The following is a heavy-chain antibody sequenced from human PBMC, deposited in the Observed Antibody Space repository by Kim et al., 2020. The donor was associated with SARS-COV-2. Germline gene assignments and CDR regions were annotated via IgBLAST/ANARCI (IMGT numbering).Heavy chain of an antibody. CDR1: GFTFSSYG. D-gene: IGHD6-13*01. Sequence: GGSLRLSCAASGFTFSSYGMHWVRQAPGKGLEWVAVISYDGSNKYYADSVKGRFTISRDNSKNTLYLQMNSLRAEDTAVYYCARERGRGIAAAGTGFGYYWGQGTLVTVSS. V-gene: IGHV3-33*05. CDR3: ARERGRGIAAAGTGFGYY. J-gene: IGHJ4*02. CDR2: ISYDGSNK.